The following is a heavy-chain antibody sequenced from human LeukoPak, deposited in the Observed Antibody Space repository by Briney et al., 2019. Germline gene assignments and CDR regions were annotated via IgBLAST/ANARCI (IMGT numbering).Heavy chain of an antibody. J-gene: IGHJ4*02. CDR2: IYYSGST. V-gene: IGHV4-31*03. Sequence: KASETLSLTCTVSGGSISSGGYYWSWIRQHPGKGLEWIGYIYYSGSTYYNPSLKSRVTISVDTSKNQFSLKLSSVTAADTAVYYCARDTTIFGVGRYFDYWGQGTLVTVSS. CDR3: ARDTTIFGVGRYFDY. CDR1: GGSISSGGYY. D-gene: IGHD3-3*01.